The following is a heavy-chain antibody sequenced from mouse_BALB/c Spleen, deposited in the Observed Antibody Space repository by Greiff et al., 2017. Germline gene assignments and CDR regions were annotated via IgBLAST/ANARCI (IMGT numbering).Heavy chain of an antibody. CDR3: AREDYYGYGRYFDV. Sequence: EVHLVESGGGLVQPGGSLKLSCAASGFTFSSYGMSWVRQTPDKRLELVATINSNGGSTYYPDSVKGRFTISRDNAKNTLYLQMSSLKSEDTAMYYCAREDYYGYGRYFDVWGAGTTVTVSS. V-gene: IGHV5-6-3*01. CDR1: GFTFSSYG. CDR2: INSNGGST. D-gene: IGHD1-2*01. J-gene: IGHJ1*01.